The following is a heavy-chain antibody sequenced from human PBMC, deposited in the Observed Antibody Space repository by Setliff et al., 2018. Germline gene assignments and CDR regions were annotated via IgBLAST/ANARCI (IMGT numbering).Heavy chain of an antibody. V-gene: IGHV4-38-2*01. D-gene: IGHD3-10*01. CDR3: ARVRSYGSGNYYYYYYDMDV. CDR1: GYSISSGYY. Sequence: PSETLSLTCAVSGYSISSGYYWGWIRQPPGKGLEWIGSIYHSGSTYYNPSLKSRVTISVDTSKNQFSLKLSSVTAADTALYYCARVRSYGSGNYYYYYYDMDVWGQGTTVTVSS. CDR2: IYHSGST. J-gene: IGHJ6*02.